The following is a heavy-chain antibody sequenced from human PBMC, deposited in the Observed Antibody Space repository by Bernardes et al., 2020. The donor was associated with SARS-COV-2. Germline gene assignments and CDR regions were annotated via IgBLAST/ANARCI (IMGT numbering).Heavy chain of an antibody. Sequence: GGSLRLSCAASGFTFSSYDMHWVRQATGKGLEWVSAIGTAGDTYYPGSVKGRFTISRENAKNSLYLQMNSLRAGDTAVYYCARGFDSSGWQGLWYFDLWGRGTLVTVSS. J-gene: IGHJ2*01. CDR2: IGTAGDT. V-gene: IGHV3-13*01. D-gene: IGHD6-19*01. CDR3: ARGFDSSGWQGLWYFDL. CDR1: GFTFSSYD.